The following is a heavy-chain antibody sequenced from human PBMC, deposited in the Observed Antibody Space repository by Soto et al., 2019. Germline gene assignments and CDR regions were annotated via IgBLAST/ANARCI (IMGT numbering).Heavy chain of an antibody. CDR3: ARGAVAGRNKNYYYYYGMDV. D-gene: IGHD6-19*01. CDR1: GYTFTGYY. V-gene: IGHV1-2*04. J-gene: IGHJ6*02. CDR2: INPNSGGT. Sequence: ASVKVSCKASGYTFTGYYMHWVRQAPGQGLEWMGWINPNSGGTNYAQKFQGWVTMTRDTSISTAYMELSRLRSDDTAVYYCARGAVAGRNKNYYYYYGMDVWGQGTTVTVSS.